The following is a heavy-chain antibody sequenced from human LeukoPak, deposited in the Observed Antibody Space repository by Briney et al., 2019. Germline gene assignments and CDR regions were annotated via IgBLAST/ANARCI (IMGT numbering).Heavy chain of an antibody. D-gene: IGHD3-22*01. CDR1: GGTFSSYA. CDR3: ASYDYYDSSGYYPFGY. V-gene: IGHV1-69*05. Sequence: SVKVSCKASGGTFSSYAISWVRQAPGQGLEWMGRIILIFGTANYAQKLQGRVTITTDESTSTAYMELSSLRSEDTAVYYCASYDYYDSSGYYPFGYWGQGTLVTVSS. CDR2: IILIFGTA. J-gene: IGHJ4*02.